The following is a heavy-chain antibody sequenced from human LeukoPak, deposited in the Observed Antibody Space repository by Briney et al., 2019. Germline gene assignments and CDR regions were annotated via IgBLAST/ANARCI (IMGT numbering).Heavy chain of an antibody. CDR3: ARENKVTFYGMDV. Sequence: SQTLSLTCTVSSGSISSGDYYWSWIRQPPGTGLEWIGYIYYTGTTYYNPSLKSRVTISVDTSKHQFSLNLTSVTAADTAVYYCARENKVTFYGMDVWGKGTTVTV. J-gene: IGHJ6*04. CDR2: IYYTGTT. V-gene: IGHV4-30-4*08. CDR1: SGSISSGDYY. D-gene: IGHD2-21*02.